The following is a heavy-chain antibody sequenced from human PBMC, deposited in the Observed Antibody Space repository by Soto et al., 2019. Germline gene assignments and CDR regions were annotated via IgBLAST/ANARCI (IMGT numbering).Heavy chain of an antibody. CDR1: GFMFSAYA. J-gene: IGHJ4*01. CDR2: ISYDGTNK. D-gene: IGHD6-19*01. V-gene: IGHV3-30*04. CDR3: ARDPSPYTSGWYGIDF. Sequence: GGSLRLSCAASGFMFSAYAMLWVRQAPGKGLEWVAAISYDGTNKYYAGSIKGRFTISRDNSANTLFLQVNSLRREDTAMYYCARDPSPYTSGWYGIDFWGHGTLVTVSS.